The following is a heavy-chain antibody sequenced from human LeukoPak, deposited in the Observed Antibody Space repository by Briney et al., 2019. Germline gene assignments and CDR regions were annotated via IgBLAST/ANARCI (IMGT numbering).Heavy chain of an antibody. CDR2: INHSGST. J-gene: IGHJ4*02. V-gene: IGHV4-34*01. Sequence: SETLSLTCAVYGGSFSDYYWTWIRQPPGKGLEWIGEINHSGSTNYNPSLKSRVTISLDTSKNQFSLNLSSVTAADTAVYYCARRTTVVTPPDYWGQGTLVTVSS. D-gene: IGHD4-23*01. CDR1: GGSFSDYY. CDR3: ARRTTVVTPPDY.